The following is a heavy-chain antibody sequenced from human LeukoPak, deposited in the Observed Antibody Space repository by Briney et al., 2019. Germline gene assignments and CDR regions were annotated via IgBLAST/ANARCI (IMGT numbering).Heavy chain of an antibody. J-gene: IGHJ4*02. D-gene: IGHD6-19*01. CDR2: VSRSSGSI. CDR1: GFTFSSYA. CDR3: AKADSSGWYFAY. V-gene: IGHV3-23*01. Sequence: GGSLRLSCAASGFTFSSYAMSWVRQAPGKGLEWVSAVSRSSGSIYYADSVKGRFTISRDNSKNTLYLQMNSLRAEDTAVYYCAKADSSGWYFAYWGQGTLVTVSS.